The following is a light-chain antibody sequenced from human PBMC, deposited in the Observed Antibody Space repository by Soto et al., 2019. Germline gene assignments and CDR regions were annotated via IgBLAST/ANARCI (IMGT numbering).Light chain of an antibody. V-gene: IGLV2-14*01. CDR1: SSDVGGYNY. Sequence: QSALTQPASVSGSPGQSITISCTGTSSDVGGYNYVSWYQQHPGKAPKLMIYEVSNRPSGVSNRFSGPKSGNTASLTISGLQAEDEADYYCSSYTSSSTVVVFGGGTKVTVL. J-gene: IGLJ2*01. CDR2: EVS. CDR3: SSYTSSSTVVV.